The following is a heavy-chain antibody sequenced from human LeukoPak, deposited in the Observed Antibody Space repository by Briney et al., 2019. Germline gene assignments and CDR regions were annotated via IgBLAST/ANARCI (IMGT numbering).Heavy chain of an antibody. D-gene: IGHD3-22*01. Sequence: ASVKVSCKASGYTFTSYAMHWVRQAPGQRLEWMGWINAGNGNTKYSQEFQGRVTITRDTYASTAYMELSSLRSEDMAVYYCAREPSSSSGYYYFDYWGQGTLVTVSS. V-gene: IGHV1-3*03. CDR2: INAGNGNT. J-gene: IGHJ4*02. CDR3: AREPSSSSGYYYFDY. CDR1: GYTFTSYA.